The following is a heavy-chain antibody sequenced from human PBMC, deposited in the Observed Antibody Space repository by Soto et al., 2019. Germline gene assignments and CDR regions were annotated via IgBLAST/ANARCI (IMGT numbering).Heavy chain of an antibody. CDR2: ISGYNVDT. Sequence: QGQLVQSGAEVKQPGASVKVSCKASGYSFSTYGISWVRQAPGQGLEWMGWISGYNVDTNYAQKFQGRVTMTIDTSTTTAYLELRRLTYDDTAVYFCAKNGHTPYYYYGMDVWGQGTTVTVSS. CDR3: AKNGHTPYYYYGMDV. V-gene: IGHV1-18*01. CDR1: GYSFSTYG. J-gene: IGHJ6*02. D-gene: IGHD2-21*01.